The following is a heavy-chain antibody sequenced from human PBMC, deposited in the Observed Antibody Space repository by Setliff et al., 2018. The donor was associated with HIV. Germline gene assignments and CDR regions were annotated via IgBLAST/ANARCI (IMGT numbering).Heavy chain of an antibody. CDR2: INPNSGNT. D-gene: IGHD2-2*01. Sequence: ASVKVSCKASGYTFTSNYDVNWVRLAAGQGLEWLGWINPNSGNTGYAQKFQGRVTVTRDTSTSTVYMELSSLRSEDTAVYYCARDRTYCSSTSCPRNYYYYYMDVWGKGTTVTVSS. CDR1: GYTFTSNYD. CDR3: ARDRTYCSSTSCPRNYYYYYMDV. J-gene: IGHJ6*03. V-gene: IGHV1-8*01.